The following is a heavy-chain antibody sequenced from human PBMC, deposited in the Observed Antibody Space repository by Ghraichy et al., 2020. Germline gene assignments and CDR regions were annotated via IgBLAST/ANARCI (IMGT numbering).Heavy chain of an antibody. Sequence: GGSLRLSCAASGFTFSSYWMHWVRQAPGKGLVWVSRINTDGSSTTYADSVKGRFTISRDNAKNTLYLQMNSLRAEDMAVYYCARETGSSSWFEDYWGQGTLVTVSS. V-gene: IGHV3-74*01. CDR1: GFTFSSYW. CDR2: INTDGSST. D-gene: IGHD6-13*01. J-gene: IGHJ4*02. CDR3: ARETGSSSWFEDY.